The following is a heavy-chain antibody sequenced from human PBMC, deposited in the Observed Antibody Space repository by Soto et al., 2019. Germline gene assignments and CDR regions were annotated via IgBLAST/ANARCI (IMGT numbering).Heavy chain of an antibody. Sequence: GGSLRLSCAASGFTFSSYAMSWVRQAPGKGLEWVSAISGSGGSTYYADSVKGRFTISRDNSKSTLYLQMNSLRAEDTAVYYCAKNSWSGWYRNWFDPWGQGTLVTVFS. D-gene: IGHD6-19*01. CDR2: ISGSGGST. CDR1: GFTFSSYA. CDR3: AKNSWSGWYRNWFDP. V-gene: IGHV3-23*01. J-gene: IGHJ5*02.